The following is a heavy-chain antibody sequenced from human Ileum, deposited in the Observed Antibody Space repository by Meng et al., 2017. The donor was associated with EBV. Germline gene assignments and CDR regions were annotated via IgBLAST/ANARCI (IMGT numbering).Heavy chain of an antibody. CDR3: AYYTAGRGGVGS. J-gene: IGHJ4*02. Sequence: QWPLQGSGPGLVEPSEPLPLSSSVSGASVSRGGYHWSWIRQPPGKGLEWIGCMYDSDSGKAKYNPSLNSRVIISLDTSKNHFVLKLTSVTAADTAVYYCAYYTAGRGGVGSWGQGTLVTVSS. CDR1: GASVSRGGYH. D-gene: IGHD2-8*02. V-gene: IGHV4-61*03. CDR2: MYDSDSGKA.